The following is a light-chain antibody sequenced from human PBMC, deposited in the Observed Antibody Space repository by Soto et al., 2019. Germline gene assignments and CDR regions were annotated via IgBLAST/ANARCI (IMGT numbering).Light chain of an antibody. CDR1: SGHINYA. J-gene: IGLJ3*02. V-gene: IGLV4-69*01. Sequence: QSVLTQSPSASASLGASVKLTCTLSSGHINYAIAWHQQQPEKGPRHLMKVYGDGSHTKGDGIPDRFSGSSSGAERYLTISSLQSEDEADYYCQTWGTGFRVFGGGTKVTVL. CDR2: VYGDGSH. CDR3: QTWGTGFRV.